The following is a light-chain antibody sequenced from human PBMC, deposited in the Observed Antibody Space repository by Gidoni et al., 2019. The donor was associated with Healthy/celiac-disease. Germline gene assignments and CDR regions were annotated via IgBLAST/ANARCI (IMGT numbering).Light chain of an antibody. CDR3: QQRSNWPRT. V-gene: IGKV3-11*01. J-gene: IGKJ2*01. Sequence: EIVLTQSPATLSLSPGERATLSCRASQSVSSYLAWYQQKPGQAPRLLIYDASNRATGIPAMCSGSGSGTDFTLTISSLEPEDFAVYYCQQRSNWPRTFGQGTKLEIK. CDR1: QSVSSY. CDR2: DAS.